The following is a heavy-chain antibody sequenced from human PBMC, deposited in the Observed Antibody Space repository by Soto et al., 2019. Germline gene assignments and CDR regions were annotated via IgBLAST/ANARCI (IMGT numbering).Heavy chain of an antibody. CDR1: GFSLSTSGVG. J-gene: IGHJ4*02. V-gene: IGHV2-5*02. D-gene: IGHD4-17*01. Sequence: QITLKESGPTLVKPTQTLTLTCTFSGFSLSTSGVGVGWIRQPPGKALEWLALIYWDDDKRYSPSLKSRLTTXKXTXTNQVVLTMTNMDPVDTATYYCAHSSLTTVTTPFDYWGQGTLVTVSS. CDR2: IYWDDDK. CDR3: AHSSLTTVTTPFDY.